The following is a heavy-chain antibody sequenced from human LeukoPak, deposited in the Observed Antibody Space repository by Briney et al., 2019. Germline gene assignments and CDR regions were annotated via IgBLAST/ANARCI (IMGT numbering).Heavy chain of an antibody. J-gene: IGHJ4*02. Sequence: GESLKISCKGSGYSFNSYWIGWVRQMPGKSLEWMGTIYPGDSETRYSPSCQGQVTMSADKSISTAYLQWSSLKASDTAMYYCARGTARFDYWGQGTLVSVSS. CDR1: GYSFNSYW. CDR3: ARGTARFDY. CDR2: IYPGDSET. D-gene: IGHD1-1*01. V-gene: IGHV5-51*01.